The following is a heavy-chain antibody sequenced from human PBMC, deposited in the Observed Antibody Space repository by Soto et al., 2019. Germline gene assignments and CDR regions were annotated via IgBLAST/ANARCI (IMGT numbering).Heavy chain of an antibody. V-gene: IGHV1-69*12. CDR2: IMPIFRTA. D-gene: IGHD3-3*02. CDR3: ARDKDRPQLGGNYYYILDV. Sequence: QVQVEQSGAEVKKPGSSVKVSCKASGGTFTTAAISWVRQAPGQGLEWMGGIMPIFRTADYAQKFQDRVSITAHESTRTAYLELRSLRSEDTAVYYCARDKDRPQLGGNYYYILDVWGQGTTVTVSS. CDR1: GGTFTTAA. J-gene: IGHJ6*02.